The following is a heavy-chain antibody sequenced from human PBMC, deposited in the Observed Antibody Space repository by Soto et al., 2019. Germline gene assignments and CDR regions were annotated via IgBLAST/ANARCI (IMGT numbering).Heavy chain of an antibody. Sequence: GASVKVSCKASGYTFTSYGISWVRQAPGQGLEWMGWISAYYGNTNYAQKLQGRVTLTTDTSTSTAYMELRSLRSDDTAVYYCARVAARAGNWFDPWGQGTLVTVSS. CDR2: ISAYYGNT. V-gene: IGHV1-18*01. CDR1: GYTFTSYG. CDR3: ARVAARAGNWFDP. J-gene: IGHJ5*02. D-gene: IGHD6-6*01.